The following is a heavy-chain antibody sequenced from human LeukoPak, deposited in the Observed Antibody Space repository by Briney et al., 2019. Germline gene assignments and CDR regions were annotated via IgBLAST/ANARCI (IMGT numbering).Heavy chain of an antibody. CDR2: ISSSSIYI. CDR3: ARAQYCSGGSCPLAEYFQH. D-gene: IGHD2-15*01. J-gene: IGHJ1*01. V-gene: IGHV3-21*01. Sequence: GGSLRLSCAASGFTFSRYSMNWVRQAPGKGLEWVSSISSSSIYIYYADSVKGRFTISRDNAKNSLYLQMNSLRAEDTAVYYCARAQYCSGGSCPLAEYFQHWGQGTLVTVSS. CDR1: GFTFSRYS.